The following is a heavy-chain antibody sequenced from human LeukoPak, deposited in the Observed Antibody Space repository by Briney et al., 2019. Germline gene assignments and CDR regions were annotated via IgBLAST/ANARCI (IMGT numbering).Heavy chain of an antibody. Sequence: SVKVSCKASGGTFSSYAISWVRQAPGQGLEWMGGIIPIFGTANYAQKFQGRVTITADEYTSTAYMELSSLRSEDTAVYYCARESLVRGVMDYYYYGMDVWGQGTTVTVSS. CDR2: IIPIFGTA. J-gene: IGHJ6*02. D-gene: IGHD3-10*01. CDR3: ARESLVRGVMDYYYYGMDV. CDR1: GGTFSSYA. V-gene: IGHV1-69*13.